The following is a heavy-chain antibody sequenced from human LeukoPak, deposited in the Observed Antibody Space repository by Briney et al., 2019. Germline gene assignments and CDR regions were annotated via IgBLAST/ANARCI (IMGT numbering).Heavy chain of an antibody. CDR3: ASAAIAVAGTRKRAFDI. J-gene: IGHJ3*02. Sequence: PSETLSLTCAVYGGPFSGYYWSWIRQPPGKGLEWIGEINHSGSTNYNPSLKSRVTISVDTSKNQFYLKLSSVTAAATPVYYWASAAIAVAGTRKRAFDIWAQGTMVTVSS. CDR1: GGPFSGYY. V-gene: IGHV4-34*01. CDR2: INHSGST. D-gene: IGHD6-19*01.